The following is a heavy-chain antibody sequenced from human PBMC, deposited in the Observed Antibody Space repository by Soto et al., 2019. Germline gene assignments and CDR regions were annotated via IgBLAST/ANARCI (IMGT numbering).Heavy chain of an antibody. V-gene: IGHV1-2*02. CDR2: INPNSGGI. Sequence: GASVKVSCKASGYTFTDYYIHWVRQAPGQGLEWMGWINPNSGGINYAQKFQGRVTVTRDTSVTTGYMELSRLRSDDTAVYYCARNTYSGRWVGGMDVWGQGTTVTVSS. D-gene: IGHD1-26*01. J-gene: IGHJ6*02. CDR1: GYTFTDYY. CDR3: ARNTYSGRWVGGMDV.